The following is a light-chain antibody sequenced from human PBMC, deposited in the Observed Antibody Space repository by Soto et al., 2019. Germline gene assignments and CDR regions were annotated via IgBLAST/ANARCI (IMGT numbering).Light chain of an antibody. CDR1: QSVSSSY. CDR2: GAS. Sequence: EIVFTQSPGTLSSSPGERATLSCRASQSVSSSYLAWYQQKPGQAPRLLIYGASSRATGIPDRFSGSGSGTDFTLTISRLEPEDFAVYYCQQYGSSPLTFGGGTKVEIK. CDR3: QQYGSSPLT. J-gene: IGKJ4*01. V-gene: IGKV3-20*01.